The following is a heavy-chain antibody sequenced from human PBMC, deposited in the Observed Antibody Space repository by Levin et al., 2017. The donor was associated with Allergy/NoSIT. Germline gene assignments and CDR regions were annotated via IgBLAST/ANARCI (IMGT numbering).Heavy chain of an antibody. D-gene: IGHD4-17*01. CDR1: GFTFSNAW. V-gene: IGHV3-15*01. J-gene: IGHJ4*02. CDR2: IKSKTDGGTT. CDR3: TTEIKYGDYGGDFDY. Sequence: GGSLRLSCAASGFTFSNAWMTWVRQAPGKGLEWVGRIKSKTDGGTTDYAAPVKGRFTISRDDSKNTLYLQMNSLKTEDTAVYYCTTEIKYGDYGGDFDYWGQGTLVTVSS.